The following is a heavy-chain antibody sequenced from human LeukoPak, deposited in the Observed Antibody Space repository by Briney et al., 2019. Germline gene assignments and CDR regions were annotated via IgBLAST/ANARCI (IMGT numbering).Heavy chain of an antibody. CDR2: ISYDGSNK. J-gene: IGHJ6*02. D-gene: IGHD3-3*01. CDR1: GFTFSSYA. CDR3: ARDDFWSGYNEYYYYGMDV. V-gene: IGHV3-30-3*01. Sequence: HPGGSLRLSCAASGFTFSSYAMHWVRQAPGKGLEWVAVISYDGSNKYYADSVKGRFTISRDNSKNTLYLQMNSLRSEDTAVYYCARDDFWSGYNEYYYYGMDVWGQGTTVTVSS.